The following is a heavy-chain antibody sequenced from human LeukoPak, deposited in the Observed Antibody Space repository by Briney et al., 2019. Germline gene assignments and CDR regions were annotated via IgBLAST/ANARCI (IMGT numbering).Heavy chain of an antibody. CDR2: IYPDDSDT. CDR1: GYSFTSYW. V-gene: IGHV5-51*01. CDR3: ARPGYTYGYDYYFGMDV. Sequence: GESLKISCKASGYSFTSYWIGWVRQMPGKGLEWTGIIYPDDSDTRYSPSFQGQVTISADKSSSTAYLQWSSLKASDTAIYFCARPGYTYGYDYYFGMDVWGQGTTVTVSS. D-gene: IGHD5-18*01. J-gene: IGHJ6*02.